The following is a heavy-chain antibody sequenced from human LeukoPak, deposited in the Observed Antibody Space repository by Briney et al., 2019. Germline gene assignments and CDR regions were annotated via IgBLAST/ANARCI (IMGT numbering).Heavy chain of an antibody. Sequence: GRSLRLSCAAFGFTFSSYGMHWVRQAPGKGLEWVAVISYDGSNKYYADSVKGRFTISRDNSKNTLYLQMNSLRAEDTAVYYCAKDISGYNWNYGAFDYWGQGTLVTVSS. J-gene: IGHJ4*02. V-gene: IGHV3-30*18. CDR3: AKDISGYNWNYGAFDY. CDR2: ISYDGSNK. D-gene: IGHD1-7*01. CDR1: GFTFSSYG.